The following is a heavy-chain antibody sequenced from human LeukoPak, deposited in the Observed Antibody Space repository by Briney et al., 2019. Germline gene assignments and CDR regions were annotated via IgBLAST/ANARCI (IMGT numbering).Heavy chain of an antibody. D-gene: IGHD6-6*01. CDR1: GGSFSDDY. CDR2: INHSGSA. J-gene: IGHJ6*03. V-gene: IGHV4-34*01. Sequence: SKTLSLTCAVYGGSFSDDYWTWIRQPPGKGLEWIGEINHSGSANYNPSLKSRVSISVDTSKTQFSLKLGSVTAADTAVYYCARGGEYSRSSDYYFYLDVWGKGTTVTVSS. CDR3: ARGGEYSRSSDYYFYLDV.